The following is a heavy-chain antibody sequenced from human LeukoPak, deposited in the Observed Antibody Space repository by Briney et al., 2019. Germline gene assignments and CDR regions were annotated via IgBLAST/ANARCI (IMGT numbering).Heavy chain of an antibody. V-gene: IGHV3-30*03. J-gene: IGHJ4*02. Sequence: GGSLRLSCAASGFTFSSYGMPWVRQAPGKGLEWVAVISYDGSNKYYADSVKGRFTISRDNSKNTLYLQMNSLRAEDTAVYYCARDNGLQDFDYWDQGTLVTVSS. CDR3: ARDNGLQDFDY. CDR2: ISYDGSNK. D-gene: IGHD4-4*01. CDR1: GFTFSSYG.